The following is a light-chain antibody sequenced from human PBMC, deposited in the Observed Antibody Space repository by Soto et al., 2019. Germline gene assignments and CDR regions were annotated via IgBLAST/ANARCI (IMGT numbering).Light chain of an antibody. CDR3: PQYGRSPFT. CDR2: GVS. CDR1: QSVTSNY. Sequence: EVVMTQSPATLSVSPGERATLSCRASQSVTSNYLDWYQQKPGQAPRLLIYGVSSRATGVPDRFSGSGSGTDFTLTISRLEPEALAVYYCPQYGRSPFTFGPGTKVDLK. J-gene: IGKJ3*01. V-gene: IGKV3-20*01.